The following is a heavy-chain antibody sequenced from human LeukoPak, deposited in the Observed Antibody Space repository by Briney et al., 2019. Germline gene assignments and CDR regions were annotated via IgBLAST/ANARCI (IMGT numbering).Heavy chain of an antibody. CDR3: ARKGDYGDWSNWFDP. Sequence: GGSLRLSCAASGFTLSSYWMSWVRQAPGKGLEWVANIKQDGSEKYYVDSVKGRFTISRDNAKNSLYLQMNSLRAEDTAVYYCARKGDYGDWSNWFDPWCQGTLVTVSS. D-gene: IGHD4-17*01. CDR1: GFTLSSYW. V-gene: IGHV3-7*01. J-gene: IGHJ5*02. CDR2: IKQDGSEK.